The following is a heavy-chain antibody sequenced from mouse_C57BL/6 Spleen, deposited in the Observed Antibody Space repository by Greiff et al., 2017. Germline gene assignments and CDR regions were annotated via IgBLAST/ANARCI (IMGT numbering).Heavy chain of an antibody. CDR2: IYPGSGNT. CDR3: ARERAYGYDEGAMDY. Sequence: QVQLKESGPELVKPGASVKISCKASGYSFTSYYIHWVKQRPGQGLEWIGWIYPGSGNTKYNEKFKGKATLTADTSSSTAYMQLSSLTSEDSAVYYCARERAYGYDEGAMDYWGQGTSVTVSS. D-gene: IGHD2-2*01. V-gene: IGHV1-66*01. J-gene: IGHJ4*01. CDR1: GYSFTSYY.